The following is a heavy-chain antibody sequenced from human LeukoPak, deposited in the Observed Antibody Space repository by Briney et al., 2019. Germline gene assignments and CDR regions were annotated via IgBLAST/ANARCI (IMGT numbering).Heavy chain of an antibody. D-gene: IGHD6-19*01. Sequence: GESLKISCKGSGYSFTSYWIGWVRQMPGKGLEWMGIIYPGDSDTRYSPSFQGQVTISADKSISTAYLQWSSLKASDTAMYYCARVSRGYSSGWSLSTSKSSFDYWGQGTLVTVSS. V-gene: IGHV5-51*01. CDR3: ARVSRGYSSGWSLSTSKSSFDY. CDR2: IYPGDSDT. J-gene: IGHJ4*02. CDR1: GYSFTSYW.